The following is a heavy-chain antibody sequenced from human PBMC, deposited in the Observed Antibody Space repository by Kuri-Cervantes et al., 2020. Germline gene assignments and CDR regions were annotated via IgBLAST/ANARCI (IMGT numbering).Heavy chain of an antibody. Sequence: ASVKVSCKASGYTFTSYYMHWVRQDPGQGLEWMGWINTNTGNPTYAQGFTGRFVFSLDTSVSTAYLQISSLKAEDTAVYYCARVPGYGSGSYYNVKGFDPWGQGTLVTVSS. CDR1: GYTFTSYY. CDR2: INTNTGNP. J-gene: IGHJ5*02. CDR3: ARVPGYGSGSYYNVKGFDP. D-gene: IGHD3-10*01. V-gene: IGHV7-4-1*02.